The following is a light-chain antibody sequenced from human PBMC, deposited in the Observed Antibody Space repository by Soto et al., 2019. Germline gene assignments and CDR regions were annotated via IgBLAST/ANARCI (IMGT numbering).Light chain of an antibody. V-gene: IGKV3-15*01. CDR1: QSIDRK. CDR3: QQYHSWRT. CDR2: GAS. Sequence: IVMTQSPATLSVSPGERATLSCRASQSIDRKLAWYQQRPGQAPRLLIYGASTRATGIPARFSGSGSGTEFPPTISRLQSEDFGVFYCQQYHSWRTFGQGTNVEIK. J-gene: IGKJ1*01.